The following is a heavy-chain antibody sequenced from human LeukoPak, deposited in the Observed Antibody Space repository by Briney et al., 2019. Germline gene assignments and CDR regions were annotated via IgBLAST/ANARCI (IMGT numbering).Heavy chain of an antibody. J-gene: IGHJ4*02. CDR3: ARVGAAAGPFGY. V-gene: IGHV1-69*05. CDR1: GGTFSSYA. CDR2: IIPIFGTA. Sequence: ASVKVSCKASGGTFSSYAISWVRQAPGQGLEWMGRIIPIFGTANYAQKFQGRVTITTDESTSTAYMELSSLRSEDTAVYYCARVGAAAGPFGYWGQGTLVTVSS. D-gene: IGHD6-13*01.